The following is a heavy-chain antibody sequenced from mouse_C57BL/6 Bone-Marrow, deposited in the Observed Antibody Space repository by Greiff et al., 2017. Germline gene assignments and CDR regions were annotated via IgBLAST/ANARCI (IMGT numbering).Heavy chain of an antibody. J-gene: IGHJ2*01. CDR1: GFNIKDDY. Sequence: VHVKQSGAELVRPGASVKLSCTASGFNIKDDYMHWVKQRPDQGLEWIGWIDPENGDTEYASKFQGKATITSDTSSNTAYLQLSSLISEDTAVYYCTAVVHYWGQGTTLTVSS. CDR3: TAVVHY. D-gene: IGHD1-1*01. V-gene: IGHV14-4*01. CDR2: IDPENGDT.